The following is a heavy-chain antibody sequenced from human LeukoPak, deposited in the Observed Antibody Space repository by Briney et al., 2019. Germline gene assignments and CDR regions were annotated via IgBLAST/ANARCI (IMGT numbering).Heavy chain of an antibody. CDR2: IISIFGTA. Sequence: SVKVSCKASGGTFSSYAISWGRQAPGQGLEWMGGIISIFGTANYAQKFQGRVTITADESTSTAYMELSSLRSEDTAVYYCARDFIPKILGSGSYYKTFPLGWFDPWGQGTLVTVSS. D-gene: IGHD3-10*01. J-gene: IGHJ5*02. CDR1: GGTFSSYA. V-gene: IGHV1-69*01. CDR3: ARDFIPKILGSGSYYKTFPLGWFDP.